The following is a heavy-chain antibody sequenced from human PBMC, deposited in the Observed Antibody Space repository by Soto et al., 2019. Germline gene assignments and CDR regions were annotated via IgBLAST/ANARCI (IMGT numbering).Heavy chain of an antibody. CDR1: GGSISSYY. CDR2: IYYSGST. CDR3: ARDSDSSSWYGYNWFDP. J-gene: IGHJ5*02. Sequence: QVQLQESGPGLVKPSETLSLTCTVSGGSISSYYWSWIRQPPGKGLEWIGYIYYSGSTNYNPSLKSRVTISVDTSKNQFSLKLSSVTAADTAVYYCARDSDSSSWYGYNWFDPWGQGTLVTVSS. V-gene: IGHV4-59*01. D-gene: IGHD6-13*01.